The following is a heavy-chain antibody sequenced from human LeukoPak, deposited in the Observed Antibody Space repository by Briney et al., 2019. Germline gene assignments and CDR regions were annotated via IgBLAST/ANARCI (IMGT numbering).Heavy chain of an antibody. V-gene: IGHV3-7*03. J-gene: IGHJ4*02. D-gene: IGHD3-9*01. Sequence: GGSLRLSCAASGFTFSSYWMSWVRQAPGKGLEWVANIKQDGSEKYYVDSVKGRFTISRDNAKNSLYLQMNSLRAEDTALYYCAKASRGDGRYFDWLFSYYFDYWGQGTLVTVSS. CDR1: GFTFSSYW. CDR2: IKQDGSEK. CDR3: AKASRGDGRYFDWLFSYYFDY.